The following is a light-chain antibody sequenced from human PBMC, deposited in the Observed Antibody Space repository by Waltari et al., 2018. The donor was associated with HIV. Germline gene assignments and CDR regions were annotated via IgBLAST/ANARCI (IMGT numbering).Light chain of an antibody. V-gene: IGLV2-23*01. CDR3: CSYGGSSNWL. CDR2: EGI. Sequence: QSALTQPASVSGSPGQSITISCPGTSSHIGNYNLVSWYQQHPGKAPKLIVYEGIKRPSGVSSRISGSKSANTASLTISGLQAEDEADYYCCSYGGSSNWLFGGGTKLTVL. CDR1: SSHIGNYNL. J-gene: IGLJ2*01.